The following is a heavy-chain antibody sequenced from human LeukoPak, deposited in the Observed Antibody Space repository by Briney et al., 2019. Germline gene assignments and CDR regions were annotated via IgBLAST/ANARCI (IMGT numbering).Heavy chain of an antibody. V-gene: IGHV4-39*01. Sequence: SETLSLTCTVSGGSISSSISYWGWIRQPPGKGLEWIGSLHYSGSTYYCPSLKSRATISVDMSENQFSLKLSSMTAADTAVYYCARQWLVSPLFDYWGQGTLVTVSS. CDR1: GGSISSSISY. CDR2: LHYSGST. D-gene: IGHD6-19*01. CDR3: ARQWLVSPLFDY. J-gene: IGHJ4*02.